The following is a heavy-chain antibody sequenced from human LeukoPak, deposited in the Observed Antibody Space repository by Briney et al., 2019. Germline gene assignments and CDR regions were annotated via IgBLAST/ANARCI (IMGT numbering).Heavy chain of an antibody. CDR2: ISSSDNTI. CDR1: GFTFSYYS. J-gene: IGHJ3*02. D-gene: IGHD1-26*01. CDR3: AKDLVGATWDDAFDI. V-gene: IGHV3-48*01. Sequence: GGSLRLSCAASGFTFSYYSMNWVRQTPGKGLEWVSYISSSDNTIYYADSVKGRFTISRDNAKNSLYLQMNSLRAEDTAVYYCAKDLVGATWDDAFDIWGQGTMVTVSS.